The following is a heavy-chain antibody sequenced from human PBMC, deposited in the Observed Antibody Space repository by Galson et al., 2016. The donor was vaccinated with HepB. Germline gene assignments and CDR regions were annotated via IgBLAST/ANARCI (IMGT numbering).Heavy chain of an antibody. Sequence: QPPGKGLEWVSSISGSGGTTYYADSLKGRFTISRDNSKSTLYLQMNSLRAENTAVYYCAKGAYSLPENFQHWGQGTLVTVSS. CDR3: AKGAYSLPENFQH. V-gene: IGHV3-23*01. D-gene: IGHD2-15*01. J-gene: IGHJ1*01. CDR2: ISGSGGTT.